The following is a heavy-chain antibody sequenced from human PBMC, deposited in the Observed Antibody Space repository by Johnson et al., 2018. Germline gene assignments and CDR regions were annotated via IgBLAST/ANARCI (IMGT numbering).Heavy chain of an antibody. CDR2: IWYDGSNK. CDR3: ARRDLDHAFDV. CDR1: GFTFRNYG. Sequence: QVQLVQSGGGVVQPGRSLRLSCAASGFTFRNYGMHWVRQAPGKGLEWVAIIWYDGSNKHYEDAVKGRFTISEDNSKTTMSLQMSSLRPDDTAVYYCARRDLDHAFDVWGQGTMVTVSS. V-gene: IGHV3-33*01. J-gene: IGHJ3*01.